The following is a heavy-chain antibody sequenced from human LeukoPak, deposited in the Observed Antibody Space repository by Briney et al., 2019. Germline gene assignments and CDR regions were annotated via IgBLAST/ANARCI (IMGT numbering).Heavy chain of an antibody. J-gene: IGHJ5*02. V-gene: IGHV4-61*09. CDR1: GGSLNTGSYY. CDR3: AREGTYYYESSAYSLFDP. CDR2: IYTTGST. D-gene: IGHD3-22*01. Sequence: SQTLSLTCTVSGGSLNTGSYYWSWIRQPAGKGLEWIGHIYTTGSTNYNPSLKSRVTISLDTSKNQFSLKLNSVTAADTAVYYCAREGTYYYESSAYSLFDPWGQGTLVTVSS.